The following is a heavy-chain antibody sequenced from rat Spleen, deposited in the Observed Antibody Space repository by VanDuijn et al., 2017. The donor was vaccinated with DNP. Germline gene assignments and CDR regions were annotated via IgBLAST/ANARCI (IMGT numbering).Heavy chain of an antibody. CDR1: GFPFSASS. V-gene: IGHV5-22*01. CDR3: ARHVLPLRVWDY. Sequence: EVQLVLFGGGLVQPGRSLTLSCAASGFPFSASSMAWVRQAPPKGLEWVASLSYDGGRPYNGASVKGRFTISRENAKNTLYLQMNSLRSEDKATYYCARHVLPLRVWDYWGQGVMVTVSS. CDR2: LSYDGGRP. D-gene: IGHD1-4*01. J-gene: IGHJ2*01.